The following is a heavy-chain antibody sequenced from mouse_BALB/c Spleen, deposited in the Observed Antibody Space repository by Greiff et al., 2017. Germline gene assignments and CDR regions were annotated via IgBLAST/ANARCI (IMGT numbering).Heavy chain of an antibody. CDR3: ARDDYRFAY. V-gene: IGHV1-31*01. CDR1: GYSFTGYY. Sequence: DVKLVESGPELVKPGASVKISCKASGYSFTGYYMHWVKQSHVKSLEWIGRINPYNGATSYNQNFKDKASLTVDKSSSTAYMELHSLTSEDSAVYYCARDDYRFAYWGQGTLVTVSA. CDR2: INPYNGAT. D-gene: IGHD2-4*01. J-gene: IGHJ3*01.